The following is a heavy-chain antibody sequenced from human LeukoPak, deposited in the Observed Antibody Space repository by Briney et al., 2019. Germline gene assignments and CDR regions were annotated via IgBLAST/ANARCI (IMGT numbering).Heavy chain of an antibody. Sequence: ASVKVSCKASGYTFTGYYMHWVRQAPGQGLEWMEWINPNSGGTNYAQKFQGRVTMTRDTSISTAYMELSRLRSDDTAVYYCARLNGGFLIGDAFDIWGQGTMVTVSS. CDR2: INPNSGGT. V-gene: IGHV1-2*02. J-gene: IGHJ3*02. D-gene: IGHD4-23*01. CDR1: GYTFTGYY. CDR3: ARLNGGFLIGDAFDI.